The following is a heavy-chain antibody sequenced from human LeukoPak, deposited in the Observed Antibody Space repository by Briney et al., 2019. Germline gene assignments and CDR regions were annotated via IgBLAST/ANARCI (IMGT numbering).Heavy chain of an antibody. J-gene: IGHJ4*02. CDR2: INYSGNT. Sequence: PSETLSLTCTVSGGSVSSGSYYWSWIRQPPGKGLEWIGNINYSGNTKYNPSLKSRVTISVDTSKNQFSLKLSSVTAADTAVYYCARATAVARQGSWSDYWGQGTLVTVSS. D-gene: IGHD6-19*01. CDR1: GGSVSSGSYY. V-gene: IGHV4-61*01. CDR3: ARATAVARQGSWSDY.